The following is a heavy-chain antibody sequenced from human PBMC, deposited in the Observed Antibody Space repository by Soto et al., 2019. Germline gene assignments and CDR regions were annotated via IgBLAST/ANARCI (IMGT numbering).Heavy chain of an antibody. CDR2: IYYIGTT. CDR3: ARGSTYYGFVT. D-gene: IGHD3-10*01. CDR1: GDSIGSGDYY. Sequence: QVQLQESGPRLVKPSQTLSLTCTVSGDSIGSGDYYWTWIRQPAGKGLEWIGYIYYIGTTFYNPSLESRVNISVDTPKNQFSLRVTSVTAADTAVYYCARGSTYYGFVTWGQGTLITVSS. V-gene: IGHV4-30-4*01. J-gene: IGHJ5*02.